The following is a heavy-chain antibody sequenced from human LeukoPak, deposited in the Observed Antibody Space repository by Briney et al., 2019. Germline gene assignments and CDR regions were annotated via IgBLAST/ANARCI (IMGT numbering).Heavy chain of an antibody. Sequence: GGSLRLSCAASGFTFSSYWMHWVRHAPGKGLVWVSRINSDGSSTSYADSVKGRFTISRDKSKNTLYLQMNSLRAEDTAVYYCAKDQRPMVNYAWQYFDYWGQGTLVTVSS. CDR3: AKDQRPMVNYAWQYFDY. CDR1: GFTFSSYW. CDR2: INSDGSST. J-gene: IGHJ4*02. V-gene: IGHV3-74*01. D-gene: IGHD1-7*01.